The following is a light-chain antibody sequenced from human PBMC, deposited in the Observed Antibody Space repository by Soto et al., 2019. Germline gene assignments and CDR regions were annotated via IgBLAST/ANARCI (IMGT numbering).Light chain of an antibody. CDR1: QSLSGW. CDR2: DAF. V-gene: IGKV1-5*01. J-gene: IGKJ1*01. CDR3: QQSYTTPRT. Sequence: DIQLTQTPSTLSASIGDRVTITCRASQSLSGWLAWYQQTPGKAPKLLISDAFRLESGVPSRFRGSGSGTEFSLTISSLQPGDSATFYCQQSYTTPRTFGQGTKVEIK.